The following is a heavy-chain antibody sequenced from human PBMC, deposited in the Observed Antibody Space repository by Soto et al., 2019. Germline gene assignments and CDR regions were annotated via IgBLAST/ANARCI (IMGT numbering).Heavy chain of an antibody. CDR3: AINYYDSSGYLY. CDR1: GHTLINYY. V-gene: IGHV1-46*01. J-gene: IGHJ4*02. D-gene: IGHD3-22*01. CDR2: IDPSGNGT. Sequence: VASVKVSCKTSGHTLINYYMHWVRQAPGQGLDWLGKIDPSGNGTSYAERFQGRITLTSDTSTKTVYVELSSLRSEDTAIYYCAINYYDSSGYLYWGQGTLVTVS.